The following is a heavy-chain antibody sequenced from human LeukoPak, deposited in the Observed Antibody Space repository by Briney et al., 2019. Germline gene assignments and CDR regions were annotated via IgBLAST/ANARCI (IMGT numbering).Heavy chain of an antibody. CDR2: ISAYNGNT. CDR3: ARAHPVYYYDSSGYYFGYFDY. V-gene: IGHV1-18*01. D-gene: IGHD3-22*01. J-gene: IGHJ4*02. CDR1: VYTFTSYG. Sequence: ASVKVSCKASVYTFTSYGISWVRQAPGQGLEWMGWISAYNGNTNYAQKLQGRVTMTTDTSTSTAYMELRSLRSDDTAVYYCARAHPVYYYDSSGYYFGYFDYWGQGTLVTVSS.